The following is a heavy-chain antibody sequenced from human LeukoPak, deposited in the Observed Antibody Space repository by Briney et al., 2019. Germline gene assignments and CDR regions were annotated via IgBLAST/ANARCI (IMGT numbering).Heavy chain of an antibody. CDR2: ISAYNGNT. Sequence: ASVKVSCKASGYTFTSYGISWVRQAPGQGLEWMGWISAYNGNTNYAQKRQGRVTMTTDTSTSTAYMELRSLRSDDTAVYYCARDLPYYYDSSGYYRPSLGYWGQGTLVTVSS. CDR1: GYTFTSYG. V-gene: IGHV1-18*01. J-gene: IGHJ4*02. D-gene: IGHD3-22*01. CDR3: ARDLPYYYDSSGYYRPSLGY.